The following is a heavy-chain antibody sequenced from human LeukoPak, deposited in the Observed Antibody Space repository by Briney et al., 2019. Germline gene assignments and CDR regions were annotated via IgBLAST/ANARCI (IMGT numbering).Heavy chain of an antibody. J-gene: IGHJ3*01. CDR1: RLAFDDYA. CDR2: ITWDGITT. Sequence: HPGGSLRLSCVASRLAFDDYAMDWIRQPPGKGLEWVSFITWDGITTSYVDSVKGRFTISRDNSKNSLYLQLDSLRVEDSALYYCARSGPYGIDLWGQGTMVTVSS. D-gene: IGHD2-15*01. CDR3: ARSGPYGIDL. V-gene: IGHV3-43D*04.